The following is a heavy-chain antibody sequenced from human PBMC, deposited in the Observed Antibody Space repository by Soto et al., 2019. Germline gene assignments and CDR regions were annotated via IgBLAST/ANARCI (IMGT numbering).Heavy chain of an antibody. CDR3: ARHGFYGDYSSNYFDP. CDR1: GYSFTNYW. V-gene: IGHV5-51*01. J-gene: IGHJ5*02. CDR2: IYPSDSTT. D-gene: IGHD4-17*01. Sequence: PGESLKISCKGSGYSFTNYWIAWVRQMPGKGLEYMGIIYPSDSTTRYSPSFQGQVTISADKSISTAYLQWNSLKASDTAMHYCARHGFYGDYSSNYFDPWGQGTLVTVSS.